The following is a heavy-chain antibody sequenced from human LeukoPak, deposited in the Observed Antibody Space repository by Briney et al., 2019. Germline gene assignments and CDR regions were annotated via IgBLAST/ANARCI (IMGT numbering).Heavy chain of an antibody. CDR3: ASTPNGVAAIYFDY. D-gene: IGHD2-15*01. Sequence: GGSLRLSCAASGFTFSNYAMHWVRQAPGKGLEWVAVISYDGSNKYYADSVKGRFTISRDNAKNTLYLQMNSLRAGDTAVYYCASTPNGVAAIYFDYWGQGTLVTVSS. V-gene: IGHV3-30*19. CDR2: ISYDGSNK. CDR1: GFTFSNYA. J-gene: IGHJ4*02.